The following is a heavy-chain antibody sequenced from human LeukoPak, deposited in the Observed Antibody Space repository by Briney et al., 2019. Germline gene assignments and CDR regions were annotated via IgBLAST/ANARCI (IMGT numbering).Heavy chain of an antibody. CDR3: ARRVGSIRWDY. CDR2: ISVSGDSI. CDR1: GFTFSSYS. V-gene: IGHV3-48*01. J-gene: IGHJ4*02. D-gene: IGHD1-26*01. Sequence: GGSLRLSCAASGFTFSSYSMNWVRQAPGKGLEWVSFISVSGDSIYYADSVKGRFTISRDNAKNALYLQMNSLRAEDTAVYYCARRVGSIRWDYWGQGTLVTVSS.